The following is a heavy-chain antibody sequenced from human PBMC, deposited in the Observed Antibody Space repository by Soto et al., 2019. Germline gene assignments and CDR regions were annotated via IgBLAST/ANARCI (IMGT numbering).Heavy chain of an antibody. Sequence: HPGGSLRLSCAASGFTFSSYGMHWVRQAPGKGLEWVAVISYDGSNKYYADSVKGRFTISRDNSKNTLYLQMNSLRAEDTAVYYCAKDLDSATIFGVVIIGPEWDYYYGMDVWGQGTTVTVSS. J-gene: IGHJ6*02. CDR1: GFTFSSYG. D-gene: IGHD3-3*01. CDR3: AKDLDSATIFGVVIIGPEWDYYYGMDV. V-gene: IGHV3-30*18. CDR2: ISYDGSNK.